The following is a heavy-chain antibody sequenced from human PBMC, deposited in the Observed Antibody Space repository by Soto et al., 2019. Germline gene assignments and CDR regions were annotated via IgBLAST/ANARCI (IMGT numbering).Heavy chain of an antibody. J-gene: IGHJ6*02. CDR1: SGPTSSHN. CDR2: VYSTGGT. V-gene: IGHV4-59*08. D-gene: IGHD1-1*01. CDR3: VRQGIGNLHGRVDV. Sequence: QVQLQQSGPGLVKPSETLSLTCSVSSGPTSSHNWGWIRQTPGRGLEWIGYVYSTGGTSYNPSLNRRVTMSADTSTNHISLKLTSVTAADTAVYYCVRQGIGNLHGRVDVWGQGTTVRVSS.